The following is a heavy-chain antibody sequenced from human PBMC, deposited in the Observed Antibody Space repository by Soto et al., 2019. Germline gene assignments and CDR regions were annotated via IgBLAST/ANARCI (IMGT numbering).Heavy chain of an antibody. CDR1: GGTFSSYA. CDR3: ARESTYYYDSSGYYYGGAFDI. CDR2: IIPIFGTA. D-gene: IGHD3-22*01. Sequence: SVKVSCKASGGTFSSYAISWVRQAPGQGLEWMGGIIPIFGTANYAQKFQGRVTITADESTSTAYMELSSLRSEDTAVYYCARESTYYYDSSGYYYGGAFDIWGQGTMVTVSS. V-gene: IGHV1-69*13. J-gene: IGHJ3*02.